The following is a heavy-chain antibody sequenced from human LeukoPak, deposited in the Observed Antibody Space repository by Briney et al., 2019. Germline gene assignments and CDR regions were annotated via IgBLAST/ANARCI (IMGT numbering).Heavy chain of an antibody. CDR1: GGIFSSYA. CDR2: IIPIFGTA. D-gene: IGHD2-15*01. Sequence: ASVEVSCKASGGIFSSYAISWVRQAPGQGLEWMGGIIPIFGTANYAQKIQGRVTITADESTSTAYMELSSLRSEDTAVYYCARDPDEVAGSYGMDVWGQGTTVTVSS. V-gene: IGHV1-69*13. CDR3: ARDPDEVAGSYGMDV. J-gene: IGHJ6*02.